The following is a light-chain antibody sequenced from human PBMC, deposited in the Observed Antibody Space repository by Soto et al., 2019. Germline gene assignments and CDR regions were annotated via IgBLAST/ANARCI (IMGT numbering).Light chain of an antibody. J-gene: IGLJ2*01. CDR1: SSDVGNYNY. Sequence: QSALTQPPSASGSPGQSVTMSCTGTSSDVGNYNYVSWYQQHPGKAPKLMIYDVSKRPSGVPDRFSGSKSGNTASLTVSGLQAEEEADYYCSSYAGSNNFVVFGGGTKLTVL. CDR3: SSYAGSNNFVV. CDR2: DVS. V-gene: IGLV2-8*01.